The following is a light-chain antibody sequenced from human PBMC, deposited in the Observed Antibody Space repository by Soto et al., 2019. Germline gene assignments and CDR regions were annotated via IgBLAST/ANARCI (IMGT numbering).Light chain of an antibody. CDR3: QQYSSAWS. Sequence: DIQMTQSPSTLSGSVGDRVTITCRASQTISSWLAWYQQKPGKAPKLLIYTASNLEGGVPSRFSGSGSGTEFTLTISSLQPDDFATYYCQQYSSAWSFAQGTRWIS. CDR1: QTISSW. V-gene: IGKV1-5*03. CDR2: TAS. J-gene: IGKJ1*01.